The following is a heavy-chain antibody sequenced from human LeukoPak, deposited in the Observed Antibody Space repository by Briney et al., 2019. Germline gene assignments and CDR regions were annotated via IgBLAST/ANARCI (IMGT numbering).Heavy chain of an antibody. D-gene: IGHD3-16*01. CDR3: AREDYGSGTPTIDY. CDR1: GFRFSAYA. Sequence: PGGSLRLSCAASGFRFSAYAMNWVREAPGEGLGRVSSIGSSGSYMYYGDSVKGRFTVSRDNAKNSLYLEMNSLRAEDTAVYFCAREDYGSGTPTIDYWGQGTLVSVAS. CDR2: IGSSGSYM. J-gene: IGHJ4*02. V-gene: IGHV3-21*01.